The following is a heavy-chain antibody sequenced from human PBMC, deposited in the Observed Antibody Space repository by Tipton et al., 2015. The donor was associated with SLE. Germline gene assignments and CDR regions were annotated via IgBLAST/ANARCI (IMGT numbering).Heavy chain of an antibody. J-gene: IGHJ4*02. CDR2: INPNTGGT. CDR3: GRGGYVGSPDY. V-gene: IGHV1-2*02. D-gene: IGHD1-26*01. CDR1: GYTFTDYY. Sequence: QSGAEVKKPGASVKVSCKASGYTFTDYYIHWVRQAPGQGLEWMGWINPNTGGTNYAQKFQGRVTMTRDTTINTGYMELSSLRSDDTAVYYCGRGGYVGSPDYWGQGTLVTVSS.